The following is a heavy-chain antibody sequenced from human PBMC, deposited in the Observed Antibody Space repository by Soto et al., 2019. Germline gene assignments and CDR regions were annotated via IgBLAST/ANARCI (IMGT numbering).Heavy chain of an antibody. CDR2: ISSSSSYI. V-gene: IGHV3-21*01. CDR3: ARDKLDALYFDY. J-gene: IGHJ4*02. D-gene: IGHD3-3*01. Sequence: PGGSLRLSCAASGFTFSSYSMSWVRQAPGKGLEWVSSISSSSSYIYYADSVKGRFTISRDNAKNSLYLQMNSLRAEDTAVYYCARDKLDALYFDYRGQGTLVTVSS. CDR1: GFTFSSYS.